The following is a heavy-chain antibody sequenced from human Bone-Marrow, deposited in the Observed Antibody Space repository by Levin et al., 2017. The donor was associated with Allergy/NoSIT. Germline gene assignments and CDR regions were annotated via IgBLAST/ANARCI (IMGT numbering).Heavy chain of an antibody. V-gene: IGHV3-7*01. CDR2: IKQDGSEK. J-gene: IGHJ4*02. CDR3: VRDPVSYYDFWSGYLTNPFDY. CDR1: GFTFSSYW. Sequence: GGSLRLSCAASGFTFSSYWMSWVRQAPGKGLEWVANIKQDGSEKYYVDSVKGRFTISRDNAKNSLYLQMNSLRAEDTAVYYCVRDPVSYYDFWSGYLTNPFDYWGQGTLVTVSS. D-gene: IGHD3-3*01.